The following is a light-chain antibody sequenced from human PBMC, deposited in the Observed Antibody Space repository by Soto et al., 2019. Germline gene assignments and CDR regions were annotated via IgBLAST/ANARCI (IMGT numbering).Light chain of an antibody. Sequence: DIQMTQSPSSVSASVGDRVTITCRASQYVSEWLAWYQQKPGKAPKPLIYATSHLRSGVLTRFSGSGAGTDFSLSISGLQPEDFATCYCQQTNDCPLSFGGGTKVEIK. J-gene: IGKJ4*01. V-gene: IGKV1-12*01. CDR2: ATS. CDR3: QQTNDCPLS. CDR1: QYVSEW.